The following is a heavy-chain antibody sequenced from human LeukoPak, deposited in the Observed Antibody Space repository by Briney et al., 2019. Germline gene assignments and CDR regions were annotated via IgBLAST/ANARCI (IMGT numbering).Heavy chain of an antibody. V-gene: IGHV3-30*04. CDR3: ARGGISWVYYGMDV. J-gene: IGHJ6*04. CDR2: ISYDGSNK. D-gene: IGHD3-16*02. CDR1: GFTFSSYA. Sequence: GRSLRLSCAASGFTFSSYAMHWVRQAPGKGLEWVAVISYDGSNKYYADSVKGRFTISRDNSKNTLYLQVNSLRAEDTAVYYCARGGISWVYYGMDVWGKGTTVTVSS.